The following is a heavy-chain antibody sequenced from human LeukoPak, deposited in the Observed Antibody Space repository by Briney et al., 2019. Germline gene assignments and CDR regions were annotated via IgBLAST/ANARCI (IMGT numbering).Heavy chain of an antibody. CDR3: ARDSGSGSNDY. J-gene: IGHJ4*02. V-gene: IGHV1-3*01. D-gene: IGHD1-26*01. Sequence: ASVKVSCKASGYTFTSYAIHWVRQAPGQRLEWMGWISAGNGNTKYSQNFQGRVTFISNTSATTAFMELSSLRSEDEAVYYCARDSGSGSNDYWGQGTLVTVSS. CDR1: GYTFTSYA. CDR2: ISAGNGNT.